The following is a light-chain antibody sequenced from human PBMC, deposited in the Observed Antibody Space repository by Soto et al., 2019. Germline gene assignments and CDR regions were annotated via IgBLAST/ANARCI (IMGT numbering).Light chain of an antibody. V-gene: IGKV4-1*01. CDR1: QRVLYSSNNKNY. CDR3: QQYYSTPPT. Sequence: DIVMTQSPDSLAVSLGERATINCKSSQRVLYSSNNKNYLACYQQKPGQPPKLLIYWASTRESGVPDRFSGSGSGTDFTLTISSLQAEDVAVYYCQQYYSTPPTFGQGTKVDIK. J-gene: IGKJ1*01. CDR2: WAS.